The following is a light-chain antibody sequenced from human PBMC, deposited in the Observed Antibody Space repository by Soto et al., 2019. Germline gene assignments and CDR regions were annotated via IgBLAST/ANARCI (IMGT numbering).Light chain of an antibody. CDR3: QQRSNWPPAWT. Sequence: EIVLTQSPATLSLSPGERATLSCRASQSVSSHLAWYQQKPGQAPRLLIYDASNRATGIPARFSGSGSVTGFTLTISSLESEDFAVYYCQQRSNWPPAWTFGQGTKVEIK. V-gene: IGKV3-11*01. CDR1: QSVSSH. J-gene: IGKJ1*01. CDR2: DAS.